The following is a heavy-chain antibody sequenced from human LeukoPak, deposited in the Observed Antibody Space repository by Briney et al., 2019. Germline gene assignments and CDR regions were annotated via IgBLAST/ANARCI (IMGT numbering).Heavy chain of an antibody. D-gene: IGHD3-10*01. Sequence: PGRSLRLSCAASGFTFDDYAMHWVRQAPGKGLEWVSVIYSGGSTYYADSVKGRFTISRDNSKNTLYLQMNSLRAEDTAVYYCARGQGNYYGSGSSNWVDPWGQGTLVTVSS. CDR1: GFTFDDYA. J-gene: IGHJ5*02. V-gene: IGHV3-53*01. CDR2: IYSGGST. CDR3: ARGQGNYYGSGSSNWVDP.